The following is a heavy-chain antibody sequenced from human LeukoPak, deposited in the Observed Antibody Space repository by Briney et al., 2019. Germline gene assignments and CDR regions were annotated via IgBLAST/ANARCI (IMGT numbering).Heavy chain of an antibody. CDR1: GYTFTSYG. CDR2: ISAYNGNT. J-gene: IGHJ4*02. CDR3: AIQSDYDFWSGYSNSPFDY. Sequence: ASVKVSCKASGYTFTSYGISWVRQAPGQGLEWRGWISAYNGNTNYAQKLQGRVTMTTDTSTSTAYMELRSLRSDDTAVYYCAIQSDYDFWSGYSNSPFDYWGQGTLVTVSS. V-gene: IGHV1-18*01. D-gene: IGHD3-3*01.